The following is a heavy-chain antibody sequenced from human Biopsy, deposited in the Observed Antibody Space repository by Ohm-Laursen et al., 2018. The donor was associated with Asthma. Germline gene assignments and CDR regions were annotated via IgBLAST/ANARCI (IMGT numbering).Heavy chain of an antibody. CDR3: SREEPTRGWYQGSILR. CDR2: ISYDGSNK. V-gene: IGHV3-30*03. D-gene: IGHD6-19*01. Sequence: GQTLSLTCAASGFTFSSFGMHWVRQAPGKGLEWVACISYDGSNKYYADSVKGRSTISRDNSKNTLYLQMNSLRAEDTAVYYCSREEPTRGWYQGSILRWGQGTLVTVSS. J-gene: IGHJ4*02. CDR1: GFTFSSFG.